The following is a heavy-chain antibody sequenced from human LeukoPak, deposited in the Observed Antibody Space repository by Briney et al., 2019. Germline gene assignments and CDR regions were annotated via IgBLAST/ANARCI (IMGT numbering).Heavy chain of an antibody. J-gene: IGHJ4*02. CDR2: ISGSGGST. CDR3: ANIGYCSGGSCYRKSFDY. V-gene: IGHV3-23*01. D-gene: IGHD2-15*01. Sequence: GGSLRLSCAASGFTFSSYAMSWVRQAPGKGLEWVSAISGSGGSTYYADSVKGRFTISRDNSKNTLYLQVNSLRAEDTAVYYCANIGYCSGGSCYRKSFDYWGQGTLVTVSS. CDR1: GFTFSSYA.